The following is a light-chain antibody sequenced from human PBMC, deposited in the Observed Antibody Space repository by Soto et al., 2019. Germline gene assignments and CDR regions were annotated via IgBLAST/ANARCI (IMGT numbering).Light chain of an antibody. V-gene: IGKV3-15*01. J-gene: IGKJ1*01. CDR2: GAS. CDR1: QSVRTN. Sequence: EIVMKQSPDTMSGSLGERGIITSRASQSVRTNVAWYQQKPGQAPRLLLYGASTRATGLPARFSGSGSGTEFTLTISSLLCEDFAVYYCQHYHNWPPRTFGQGTKVDIK. CDR3: QHYHNWPPRT.